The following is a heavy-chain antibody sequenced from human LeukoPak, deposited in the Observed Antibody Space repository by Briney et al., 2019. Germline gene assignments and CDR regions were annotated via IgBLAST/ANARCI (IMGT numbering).Heavy chain of an antibody. D-gene: IGHD5-24*01. V-gene: IGHV3-66*01. CDR2: IYSGGST. CDR3: ARASPPRWGYYYGMDV. CDR1: GFTVSSNY. J-gene: IGHJ6*02. Sequence: PGGSLRLSCAASGFTVSSNYMSWVRQAPGKGLEWVSVIYSGGSTYYADSVKGRFTISRDNSKNTLYLKMNSLRAEDTAVYYCARASPPRWGYYYGMDVWGQGTTVTVSS.